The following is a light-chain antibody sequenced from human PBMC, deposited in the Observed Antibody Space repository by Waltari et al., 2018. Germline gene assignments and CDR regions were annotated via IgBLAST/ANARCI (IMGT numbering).Light chain of an antibody. CDR3: CSYAGSSIPYV. J-gene: IGLJ1*01. CDR1: SSDVGSYNL. V-gene: IGLV2-23*02. Sequence: QSALTQPASVSGSPGQSITISCTGTSSDVGSYNLVPWYQQQPGKAPKLMIYEVSKRPSGVSNRFSGSKSGNTASLTISGLQAEDEADYYCCSYAGSSIPYVFGTGTKVTVL. CDR2: EVS.